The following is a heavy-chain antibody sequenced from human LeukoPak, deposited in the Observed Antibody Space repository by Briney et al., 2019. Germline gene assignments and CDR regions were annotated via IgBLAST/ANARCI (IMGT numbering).Heavy chain of an antibody. CDR1: GITFKNYA. CDR2: ITASGST. CDR3: ARADIVATDAFDI. V-gene: IGHV3-23*01. Sequence: GGSLRLSCATSGITFKNYALSWVRQAPGKGLEWVSAITASGSTFYADSVKGRFTISRDNAKNSLYLQMNSLRAEDTAVYYCARADIVATDAFDIWGQGTMVTVSS. D-gene: IGHD5-12*01. J-gene: IGHJ3*02.